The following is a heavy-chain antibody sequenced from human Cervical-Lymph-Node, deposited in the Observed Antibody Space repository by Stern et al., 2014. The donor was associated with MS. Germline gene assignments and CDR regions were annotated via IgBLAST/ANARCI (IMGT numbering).Heavy chain of an antibody. CDR1: GFTFSNYA. V-gene: IGHV3-30-3*01. Sequence: QVQLVESGGGVVQPGRSLRLSCAASGFTFSNYALHWVRQAPGKGLEWVAAISSGGNKKFYADYVKGRLTISRDNSKNTLYLQMNSLRGEDTAVYYCARTIGLGWVPWYYWGQGTLVTVSS. CDR3: ARTIGLGWVPWYY. J-gene: IGHJ4*02. D-gene: IGHD6-19*01. CDR2: ISSGGNKK.